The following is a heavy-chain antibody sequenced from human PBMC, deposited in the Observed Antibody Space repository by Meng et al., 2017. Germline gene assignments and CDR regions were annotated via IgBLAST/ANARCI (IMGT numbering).Heavy chain of an antibody. CDR2: ISGSGGST. CDR3: AKSGLSHYCSGGSCYYDAFDI. V-gene: IGHV3-23*01. CDR1: GFTFSSYA. Sequence: GGSLRLSCAASGFTFSSYAMSWVRQAPGKGLEWVSAISGSGGSTYYADSVKGRFTISRDNSKNTLYLQMNSLRAEDTAVYYCAKSGLSHYCSGGSCYYDAFDIWGQGTMVTVSS. J-gene: IGHJ3*02. D-gene: IGHD2-15*01.